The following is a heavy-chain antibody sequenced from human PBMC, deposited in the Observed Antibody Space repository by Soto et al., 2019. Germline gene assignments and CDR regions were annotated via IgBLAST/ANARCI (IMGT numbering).Heavy chain of an antibody. CDR2: ISSSSSYI. J-gene: IGHJ4*02. CDR3: ARDPGYCTNGVCYHFDY. Sequence: KTGGSLRLSCAASGFTFSSYSMNWVRQAPGKGLECVSSISSSSSYIYYADSVKGRFTISRDNAKNSLYLQMNSLRAEDTAVYYCARDPGYCTNGVCYHFDYWGQGTLVTVSS. V-gene: IGHV3-21*01. D-gene: IGHD2-8*01. CDR1: GFTFSSYS.